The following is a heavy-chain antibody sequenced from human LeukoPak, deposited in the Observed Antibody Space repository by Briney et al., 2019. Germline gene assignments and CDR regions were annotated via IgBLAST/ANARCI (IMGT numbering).Heavy chain of an antibody. CDR2: IRGKANTYAT. Sequence: GGSLRLSCAASGFTFSGSAVHWVRQASGKGLEWVGRIRGKANTYATAYAASVKGRFTISRDDSKNTAYLQMNSLKTEDTAVYYCTRLEGVAYGMDVWGQGTTVTVSS. J-gene: IGHJ6*02. CDR1: GFTFSGSA. CDR3: TRLEGVAYGMDV. V-gene: IGHV3-73*01.